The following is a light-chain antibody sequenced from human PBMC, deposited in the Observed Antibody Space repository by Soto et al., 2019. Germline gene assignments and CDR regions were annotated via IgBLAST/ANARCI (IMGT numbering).Light chain of an antibody. V-gene: IGKV1-39*01. Sequence: DIQMTQSPSSLSASVGDRVTITCRASQGISSWLDWYQQKPVEAPKLLIYAASGLQSGVPSRFSGSGSGTNFTLTIGSLQPEDFATYSCQQSYSTSGTFGQGTMVDI. J-gene: IGKJ1*01. CDR1: QGISSW. CDR2: AAS. CDR3: QQSYSTSGT.